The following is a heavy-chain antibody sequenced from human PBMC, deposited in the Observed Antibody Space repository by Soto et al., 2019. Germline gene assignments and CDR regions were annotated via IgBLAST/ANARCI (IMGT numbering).Heavy chain of an antibody. Sequence: GASVKVSCKASGYTFTSYAMHWVRQAPGQRLEWMGWINAGNGNTKYSQKFQGRVTITRDTSASTAYMELSSLRSEDTAVYYCASQRTSYCSGGSCYSIYFDYWGQATLVTVSS. D-gene: IGHD2-15*01. CDR1: GYTFTSYA. CDR2: INAGNGNT. V-gene: IGHV1-3*01. CDR3: ASQRTSYCSGGSCYSIYFDY. J-gene: IGHJ4*02.